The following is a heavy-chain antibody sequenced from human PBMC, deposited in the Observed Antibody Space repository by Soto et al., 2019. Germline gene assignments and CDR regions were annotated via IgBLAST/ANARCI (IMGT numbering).Heavy chain of an antibody. CDR3: AKDARILDYDFWSGSNAAFDI. D-gene: IGHD3-3*01. V-gene: IGHV3-23*01. CDR2: LSGNGGST. Sequence: EVRLLESGGGLVQPGGSLRLSCAASGFTFGRYAMTWVRQAPGKGLEWVSSLSGNGGSTYYADSVKGRFTISRDNSKDMLHLQMYSLRAEDTAVYYCAKDARILDYDFWSGSNAAFDIWGQGTMVTVSS. J-gene: IGHJ3*02. CDR1: GFTFGRYA.